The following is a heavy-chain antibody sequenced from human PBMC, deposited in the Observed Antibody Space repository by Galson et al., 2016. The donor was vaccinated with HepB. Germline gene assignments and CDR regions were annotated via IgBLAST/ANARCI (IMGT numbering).Heavy chain of an antibody. CDR3: AREIFGGDLY. D-gene: IGHD2-21*02. J-gene: IGHJ4*02. CDR1: GFTFNTYA. CDR2: ISASGGTT. Sequence: SLRLSCVASGFTFNTYAMSWVRQAPGKGLEWVSGISASGGTTFYADSVKGRFSISRDNSNNTLYLQMNSLRADDTGVYYCAREIFGGDLYWGQGTLVTVSS. V-gene: IGHV3-23*01.